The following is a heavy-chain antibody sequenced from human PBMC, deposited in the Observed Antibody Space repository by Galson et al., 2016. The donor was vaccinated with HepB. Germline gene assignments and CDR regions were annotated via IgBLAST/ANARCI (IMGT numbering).Heavy chain of an antibody. Sequence: SETLSLTCAVYGGSLSGYYWSWIRQAPGKGLEWIGEINHSGRSKNNPSLKSRVTMSLDTSKNQISLKLSSVTAADTAVYYCARGHLGGHDFWSGMNGVWFDAWGQGTVVSVSS. J-gene: IGHJ5*02. CDR1: GGSLSGYY. D-gene: IGHD3-3*01. CDR2: INHSGRS. V-gene: IGHV4-34*01. CDR3: ARGHLGGHDFWSGMNGVWFDA.